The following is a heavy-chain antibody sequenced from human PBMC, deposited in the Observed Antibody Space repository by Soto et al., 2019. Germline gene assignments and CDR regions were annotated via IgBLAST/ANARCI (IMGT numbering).Heavy chain of an antibody. CDR1: GGSISSYY. CDR3: ARVILTGYYIQFDY. V-gene: IGHV4-59*08. J-gene: IGHJ4*02. Sequence: PSETLSLTCTVSGGSISSYYWSWIRQPPGKGLEWIGYIYYSGSTNYNPSLKSRVTISVDTSKNQFSLKLSSVTAADTAVYYCARVILTGYYIQFDYWGQGTLVTVSS. CDR2: IYYSGST. D-gene: IGHD3-9*01.